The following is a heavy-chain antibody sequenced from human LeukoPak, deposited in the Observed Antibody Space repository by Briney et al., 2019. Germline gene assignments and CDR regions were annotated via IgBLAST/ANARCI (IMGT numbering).Heavy chain of an antibody. J-gene: IGHJ5*02. CDR3: ATAPGQLLWFGELQIPNWFDP. CDR2: IIPIFGTA. V-gene: IGHV1-69*13. CDR1: GGTFSSYA. Sequence: ASVKVSCKASGGTFSSYAISWVRQAPGQGLEWMGGIIPIFGTANYAQKFQGRVTITADESTSTAYMELSSLRSEDTAVYYCATAPGQLLWFGELQIPNWFDPWGQGTLVTVSS. D-gene: IGHD3-10*01.